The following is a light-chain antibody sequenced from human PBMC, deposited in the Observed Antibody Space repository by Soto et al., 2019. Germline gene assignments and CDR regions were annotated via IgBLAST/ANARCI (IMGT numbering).Light chain of an antibody. CDR2: DAS. Sequence: QSVLTQPASVSGSPGQSITISCTGTSSDVGGYNYVSWYQHHPGKAPRLMIYDASNRPSGVSNRFSGSKSGNTASLTISGLQAEDEADYYCSSYTGSSTYVFGTGTKLTVL. CDR3: SSYTGSSTYV. V-gene: IGLV2-14*03. CDR1: SSDVGGYNY. J-gene: IGLJ1*01.